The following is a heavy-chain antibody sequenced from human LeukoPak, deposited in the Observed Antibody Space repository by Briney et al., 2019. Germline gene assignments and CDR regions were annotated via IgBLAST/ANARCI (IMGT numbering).Heavy chain of an antibody. D-gene: IGHD1-20*01. Sequence: PSETLSLTCTVSGGSISSYYWSWIRQPPGKGLEWIGYIYTGGSTNYNPSLKSRVTISVDTSKNQFSLKLSSVTAADTAVYYCARHPKRYNWNDHYYYYMDVWGKGTTFTVSS. CDR1: GGSISSYY. V-gene: IGHV4-4*09. J-gene: IGHJ6*03. CDR3: ARHPKRYNWNDHYYYYMDV. CDR2: IYTGGST.